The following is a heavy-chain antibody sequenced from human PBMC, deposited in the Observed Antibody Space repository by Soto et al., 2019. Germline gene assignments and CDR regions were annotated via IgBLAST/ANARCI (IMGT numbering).Heavy chain of an antibody. CDR1: GFSLSTSGVG. CDR2: IYWNDDK. Sequence: QITLKESGPTLVKPTQPLTLTCTFSGFSLSTSGVGVGWIRQPPGKALEWLALIYWNDDKRYSPSLKSRLTITKDTSKNQVVLTMTNMDPVDTATYYCALDPQKEYFDYWGQGTLVTVSS. V-gene: IGHV2-5*01. J-gene: IGHJ4*02. CDR3: ALDPQKEYFDY.